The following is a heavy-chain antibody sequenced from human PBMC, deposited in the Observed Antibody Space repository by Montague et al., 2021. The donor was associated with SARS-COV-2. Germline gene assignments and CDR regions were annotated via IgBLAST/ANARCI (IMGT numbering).Heavy chain of an antibody. D-gene: IGHD6-19*01. CDR2: ISHSGNA. CDR1: GASMSTSNW. Sequence: SETLSLTCAVSGASMSTSNWWSWVRQPPGKGLEWIGEISHSGNANYNSSLKSRVTILIEKSKNQFSLNLTSVTAADTAMYYCTRVVAVAGSDYWGQGILVTVSS. V-gene: IGHV4-4*02. J-gene: IGHJ4*02. CDR3: TRVVAVAGSDY.